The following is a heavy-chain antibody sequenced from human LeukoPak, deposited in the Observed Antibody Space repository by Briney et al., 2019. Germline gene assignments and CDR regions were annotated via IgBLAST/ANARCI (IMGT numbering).Heavy chain of an antibody. CDR3: ATDSSGWYLFDY. Sequence: GASVKVSCKVSGYTLTELSMHWVRQAPGKGLEWMGGFDTEDGETIYAQKFQGRVTMTEDTSTDTAYMELSSLRSEDTAVYYCATDSSGWYLFDYWGQGTLVVVSS. CDR1: GYTLTELS. J-gene: IGHJ4*02. V-gene: IGHV1-24*01. D-gene: IGHD6-19*01. CDR2: FDTEDGET.